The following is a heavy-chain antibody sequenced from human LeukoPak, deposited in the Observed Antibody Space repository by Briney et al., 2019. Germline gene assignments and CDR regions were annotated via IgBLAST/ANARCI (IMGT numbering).Heavy chain of an antibody. Sequence: GGSLRLSCVASGFTFSSYSMNWVRQAPGKGLEWVSSISSSSSYIYYADSVKGRFTISRDNAKNSLYLQMNSLRAEDTAVYYCARGCGYSGYDCGYWGQGTLVTVSS. J-gene: IGHJ4*02. CDR2: ISSSSSYI. D-gene: IGHD5-12*01. CDR1: GFTFSSYS. V-gene: IGHV3-21*01. CDR3: ARGCGYSGYDCGY.